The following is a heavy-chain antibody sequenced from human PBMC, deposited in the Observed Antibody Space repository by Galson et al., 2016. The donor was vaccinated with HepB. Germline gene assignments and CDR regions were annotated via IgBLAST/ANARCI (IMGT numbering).Heavy chain of an antibody. D-gene: IGHD6-13*01. CDR1: AYTFTTYG. V-gene: IGHV1-18*01. CDR3: ARGLSATAAFDI. J-gene: IGHJ3*02. CDR2: ISAYDGDT. Sequence: SVKVSCKASAYTFTTYGIHWVRQAPGQGLQWMGWISAYDGDTNYAQKLQGRVSMTTDTSTSTAYMELRSLRSDDTAVYYCARGLSATAAFDIWGQGTMVTASS.